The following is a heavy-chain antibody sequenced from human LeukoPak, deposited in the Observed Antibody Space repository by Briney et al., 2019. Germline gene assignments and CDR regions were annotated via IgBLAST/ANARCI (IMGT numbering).Heavy chain of an antibody. CDR3: AKEHDCSNAAPEWGFDS. CDR2: ISGSSSHT. J-gene: IGHJ4*02. Sequence: TGGSLRLSCAASGFNFNIYAMSWVRQAPGKGLEWVSGISGSSSHTLDADSVRGRFTISRDNTRNTLYLHMNSLRAEDTALYYCAKEHDCSNAAPEWGFDSWGQGTLVTVSS. D-gene: IGHD3-3*01. V-gene: IGHV3-23*01. CDR1: GFNFNIYA.